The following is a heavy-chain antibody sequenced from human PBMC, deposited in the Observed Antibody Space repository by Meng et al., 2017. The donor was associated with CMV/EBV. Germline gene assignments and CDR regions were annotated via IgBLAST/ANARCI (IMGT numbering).Heavy chain of an antibody. CDR1: GGSFSGYY. D-gene: IGHD5-18*01. CDR3: ARGSGYSYGYYYYYYGMDV. Sequence: GSLRLSCAVSGGSFSGYYWSWIRQPPGKGLEWIGEINHSGSTNYNPSLKSRVTISVDTSKNQFSLKLSSVTAADTAVYYCARGSGYSYGYYYYYYGMDVWGQGTTVTVSS. J-gene: IGHJ6*02. V-gene: IGHV4-34*01. CDR2: INHSGST.